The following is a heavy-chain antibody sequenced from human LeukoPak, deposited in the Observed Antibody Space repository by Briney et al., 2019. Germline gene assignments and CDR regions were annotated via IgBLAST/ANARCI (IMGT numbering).Heavy chain of an antibody. Sequence: ASVKVSCKAYGYTFTSYDINWVRQATGQGLEWMGWMNPNSGNTGYAQKFQGRVTMTRNTSISTAYMELSSLRSEDTAVYYCARGKDYALAFDIWGQGTMVTVSS. D-gene: IGHD4-17*01. V-gene: IGHV1-8*01. J-gene: IGHJ3*02. CDR2: MNPNSGNT. CDR3: ARGKDYALAFDI. CDR1: GYTFTSYD.